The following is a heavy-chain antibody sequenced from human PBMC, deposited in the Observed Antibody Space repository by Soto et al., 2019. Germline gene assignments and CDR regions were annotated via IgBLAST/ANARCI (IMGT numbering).Heavy chain of an antibody. CDR3: ARDPVAYCGGDCRTCDY. J-gene: IGHJ4*02. D-gene: IGHD2-21*02. V-gene: IGHV3-30-3*01. CDR1: GFTFSSYA. Sequence: QVQLVESGGGVVQPGRSLRLSCAASGFTFSSYAMHWVRQAPGKGLEWVAVISYDGSNKYYADSVKGRFTISRDNSKNTLYLQMNSLRAEDTAVYYCARDPVAYCGGDCRTCDYWGQGTLVTVSS. CDR2: ISYDGSNK.